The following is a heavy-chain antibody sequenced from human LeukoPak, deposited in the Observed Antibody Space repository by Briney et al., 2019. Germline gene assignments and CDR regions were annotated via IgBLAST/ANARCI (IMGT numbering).Heavy chain of an antibody. CDR3: AKGPELSGSWYFDL. J-gene: IGHJ2*01. CDR1: GFTFSSYS. D-gene: IGHD6-19*01. CDR2: ISGSGGST. Sequence: GRSLRLSCAASGFTFSSYSMNWVRQAPGKGLEWVSAISGSGGSTYYADSVKGRFTISRDNSKNTLYLQMNSLRAEDTAVYYCAKGPELSGSWYFDLWGRGTLVTVSS. V-gene: IGHV3-23*01.